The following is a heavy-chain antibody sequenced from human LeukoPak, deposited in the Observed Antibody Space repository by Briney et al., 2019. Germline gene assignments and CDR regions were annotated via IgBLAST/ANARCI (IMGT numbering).Heavy chain of an antibody. J-gene: IGHJ3*02. Sequence: SETLSLTCTVSGSSISSPYYWGWIRQAPGKGLEWIGTIYPGGNTYYNPSLRSRVTISVDTSKNQFSLKLSSVTAADTAVYYCARQRITMIVVVIHAFDIWGQGTMVTVSS. CDR1: GSSISSPYY. CDR3: ARQRITMIVVVIHAFDI. V-gene: IGHV4-38-2*02. CDR2: IYPGGNT. D-gene: IGHD3-22*01.